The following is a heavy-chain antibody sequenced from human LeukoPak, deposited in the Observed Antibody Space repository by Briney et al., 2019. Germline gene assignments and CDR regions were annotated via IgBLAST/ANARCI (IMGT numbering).Heavy chain of an antibody. CDR3: AGLMTTVTNFDY. Sequence: ASAKVSCKASGYTFTGYYMHWVRQAPGQGLEWMGWINPNSGGTNYAQKFQGRVTMTRDTSISTAYMELSRLRSDDTAVYYCAGLMTTVTNFDYWGQGTLVTVSS. D-gene: IGHD4-17*01. CDR2: INPNSGGT. J-gene: IGHJ4*02. V-gene: IGHV1-2*02. CDR1: GYTFTGYY.